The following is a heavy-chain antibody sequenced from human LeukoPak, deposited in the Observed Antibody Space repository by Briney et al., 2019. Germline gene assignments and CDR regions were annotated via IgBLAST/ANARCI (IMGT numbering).Heavy chain of an antibody. CDR1: GFTFNTFA. Sequence: GGSLRLSCAATGFTFNTFAMHWVRQAPGKGLEWLGLISYDGDKQIYPASVKGRFSFSRDNSNNTLYLQMNNLRPEDTALYYCARESHEGATRAYNWFDPWGQGTLVTVSS. CDR3: ARESHEGATRAYNWFDP. D-gene: IGHD1-26*01. CDR2: ISYDGDKQ. V-gene: IGHV3-30-3*01. J-gene: IGHJ5*02.